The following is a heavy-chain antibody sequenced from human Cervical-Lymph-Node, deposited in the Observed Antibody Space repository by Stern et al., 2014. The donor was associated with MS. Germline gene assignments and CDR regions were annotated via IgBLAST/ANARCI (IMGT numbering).Heavy chain of an antibody. J-gene: IGHJ4*02. CDR3: ARIRRSGIGPLSVTFDY. D-gene: IGHD6-13*01. Sequence: QVTLQESGPALVKPTQTLTLTCIFSGFSLSTSGMCVTWIRQPPGKALEWLARIDWDDDKYYSTSLRTRLTISKDTSKNQVVLTMTNMDPVDTATYYCARIRRSGIGPLSVTFDYWGQGTLVTVSS. CDR1: GFSLSTSGMC. CDR2: IDWDDDK. V-gene: IGHV2-70*15.